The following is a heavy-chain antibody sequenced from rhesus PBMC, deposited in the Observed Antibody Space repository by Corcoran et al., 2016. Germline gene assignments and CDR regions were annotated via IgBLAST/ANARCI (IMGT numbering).Heavy chain of an antibody. V-gene: IGHV4S11*01. J-gene: IGHJ5-1*01. CDR3: ARYSMDRFDV. Sequence: QVQLQESGPGLVKPLETLSLTCAVSGGSISSNYWSWPRQAPGKGLEWIGYICGSGSSTNYNPSLKSRVTLSVDTSKNQLSLKLSSVTAADTAVYYCARYSMDRFDVWGPGVLVTVSS. CDR2: ICGSGSST. D-gene: IGHD4-23*01. CDR1: GGSISSNY.